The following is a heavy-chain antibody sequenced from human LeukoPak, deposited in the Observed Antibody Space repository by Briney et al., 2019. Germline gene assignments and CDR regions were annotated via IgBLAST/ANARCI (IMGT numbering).Heavy chain of an antibody. V-gene: IGHV1-18*01. CDR1: GYTFTSYG. CDR2: ISAYNGNT. Sequence: VASVKVSCKASGYTFTSYGISWVRQAPGQWLEWMGWISAYNGNTNYAQKLQGRVTMTTDTSTSTAYMELRSLRSDDTAVYYCARDVAAAGLIDYYYYGMDVWGQGTTVTVSS. CDR3: ARDVAAAGLIDYYYYGMDV. J-gene: IGHJ6*02. D-gene: IGHD6-13*01.